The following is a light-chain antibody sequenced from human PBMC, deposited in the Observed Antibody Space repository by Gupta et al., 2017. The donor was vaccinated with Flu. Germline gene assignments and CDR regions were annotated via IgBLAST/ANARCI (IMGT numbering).Light chain of an antibody. CDR1: SGHSNYA. Sequence: QVVLTQSPSASASLGASVRLTCTLSSGHSNYAIAWHQQQPEKGPRYLLKLKRDGSHSTGDGIRYPFSGSSSGAERHLTIASVQAEDEDDYYCQTWGNGMPVFGGGTKLTVL. J-gene: IGLJ3*02. V-gene: IGLV4-69*01. CDR3: QTWGNGMPV. CDR2: LKRDGSH.